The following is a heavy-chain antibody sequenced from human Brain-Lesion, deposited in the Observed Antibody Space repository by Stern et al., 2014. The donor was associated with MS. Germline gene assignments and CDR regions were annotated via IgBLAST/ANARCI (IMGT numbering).Heavy chain of an antibody. CDR1: GFTFDDYA. J-gene: IGHJ4*02. V-gene: IGHV3-9*01. D-gene: IGHD1-14*01. CDR2: ISWNSGTI. Sequence: VQLVESGGDLVQPGRSLRLSCAAFGFTFDDYAMHWVRQAPGKGLEWVGGISWNSGTIGYADSGKGRFASSRDNAFSSLYLQMNSLSPEDTALYYWARDITGSSAYFAYWGQGTLVTVSS. CDR3: ARDITGSSAYFAY.